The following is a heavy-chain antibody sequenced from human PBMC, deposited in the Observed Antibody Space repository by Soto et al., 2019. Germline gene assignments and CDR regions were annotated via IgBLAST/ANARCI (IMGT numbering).Heavy chain of an antibody. CDR3: ARAVTRGNGRDG. CDR1: DGSLSSRGYC. Sequence: TQSLTYSVADGSLSSRGYCWSWIKHHPGKGLEWIGYIYYIGSTYYNPSLKSRVTISVDTSKNQFSLKLSSVTAADTAVYYCARAVTRGNGRDGWGQGTTVTVSS. J-gene: IGHJ6*01. V-gene: IGHV4-31*03. CDR2: IYYIGST. D-gene: IGHD5-12*01.